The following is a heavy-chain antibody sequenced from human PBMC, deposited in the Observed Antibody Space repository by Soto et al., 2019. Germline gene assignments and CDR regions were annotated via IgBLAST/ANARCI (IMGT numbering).Heavy chain of an antibody. CDR2: ISTYNGDA. J-gene: IGHJ6*01. CDR3: ARDGAHTVADEDYSYGMDV. CDR1: GYTFKRDG. Sequence: AAVKVSCKASGYTFKRDGVSWVRQAPGQGLEWLGWISTYNGDANYAQSIQGRVSMTTDTSTSTAYMELSSVRFDETAVYYCARDGAHTVADEDYSYGMDVWGQ. V-gene: IGHV1-18*01. D-gene: IGHD3-16*01.